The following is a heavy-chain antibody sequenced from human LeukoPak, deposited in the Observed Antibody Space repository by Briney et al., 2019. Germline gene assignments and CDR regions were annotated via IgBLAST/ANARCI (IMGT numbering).Heavy chain of an antibody. Sequence: PGGSLRLSCAASGFTFSSYAMHWVRQAPGKGLEWVAAISYDGSNKYNADSVKGRFTISRDNSKNTLYLQMNSLRAEDTAVYYCAREVSAFDIWGQGTMVTVSS. CDR2: ISYDGSNK. CDR3: AREVSAFDI. V-gene: IGHV3-30*04. CDR1: GFTFSSYA. J-gene: IGHJ3*02.